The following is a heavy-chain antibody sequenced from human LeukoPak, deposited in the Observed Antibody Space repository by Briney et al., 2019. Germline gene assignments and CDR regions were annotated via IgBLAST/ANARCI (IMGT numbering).Heavy chain of an antibody. CDR3: ARLGVWFGELLTDY. V-gene: IGHV4-34*01. J-gene: IGHJ4*02. Sequence: SETLSLTCAVYGGSFSGYYWNWIRQSPGKGLEWIGEINHSGSTNYNPSLKSRVTISVDTSKNQFSLKLSSVTAADTAVYYCARLGVWFGELLTDYWGQGTLVTVSS. D-gene: IGHD3-10*01. CDR1: GGSFSGYY. CDR2: INHSGST.